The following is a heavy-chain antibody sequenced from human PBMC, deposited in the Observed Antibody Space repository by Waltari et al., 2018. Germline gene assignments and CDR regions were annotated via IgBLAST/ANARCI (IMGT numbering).Heavy chain of an antibody. CDR1: GYRLTTFQ. Sequence: QAQLVQSGAEVKKPGASVKVSCKASGYRLTTFQIHWVRQAPGQGLEWMGSIFPLDTSTRYSKNFQGRITMTRDTSTSTVYMEMTNLRSDDTALYYCARGQGSTFDFGMDVWGQGTMVTVSS. CDR3: ARGQGSTFDFGMDV. V-gene: IGHV1-46*03. J-gene: IGHJ6*02. D-gene: IGHD3-3*01. CDR2: IFPLDTST.